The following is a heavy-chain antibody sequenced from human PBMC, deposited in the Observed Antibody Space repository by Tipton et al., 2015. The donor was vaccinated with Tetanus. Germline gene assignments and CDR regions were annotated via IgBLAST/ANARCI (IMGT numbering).Heavy chain of an antibody. Sequence: LRLSCTVSGGSISSSSYYWGWIRQPPGKGLEWIGSIYYSGSTYYNPSLKSRVTISVDTPKTQFSLKLSSVTAADTAVYYCARHFNMIVENDAFDIWGQGTMVTVSS. CDR1: GGSISSSSYY. CDR3: ARHFNMIVENDAFDI. D-gene: IGHD3-22*01. J-gene: IGHJ3*02. CDR2: IYYSGST. V-gene: IGHV4-39*01.